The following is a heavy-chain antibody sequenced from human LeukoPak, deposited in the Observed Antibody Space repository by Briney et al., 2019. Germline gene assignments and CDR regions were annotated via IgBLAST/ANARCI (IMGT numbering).Heavy chain of an antibody. Sequence: PSETLSLTCTVSGGSISSYYWTWLRQPPGQGLEWVGYISYSGNTNHNPSLKSRVTMSVDTSKSQFSLKLNSVTAADTAVYYCACLSSNGRRAFDIWGQGTMVTVSS. CDR1: GGSISSYY. J-gene: IGHJ3*02. V-gene: IGHV4-59*08. CDR3: ACLSSNGRRAFDI. CDR2: ISYSGNT. D-gene: IGHD2-8*01.